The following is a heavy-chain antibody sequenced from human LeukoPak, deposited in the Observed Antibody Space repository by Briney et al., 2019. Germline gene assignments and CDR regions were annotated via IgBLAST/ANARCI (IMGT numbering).Heavy chain of an antibody. D-gene: IGHD1-26*01. V-gene: IGHV4-30-2*01. CDR1: GGSISSGGYS. CDR2: IYHSGST. Sequence: SSETLSLTCAVSGGSISSGGYSWSWIRQPPGKGLEWIGYIYHSGSTFYNPSLKSRVTISVDRSKNQFSLRLSSVTAADTAVYYCARSFRELWPSFDYWGQGTLVTVSS. J-gene: IGHJ4*02. CDR3: ARSFRELWPSFDY.